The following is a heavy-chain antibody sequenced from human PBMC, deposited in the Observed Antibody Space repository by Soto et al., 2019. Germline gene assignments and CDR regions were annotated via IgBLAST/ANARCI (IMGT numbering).Heavy chain of an antibody. V-gene: IGHV3-11*01. Sequence: QVQLVESGGDLVKRGGSLRLSCAASGYTFSDYYMSWLRQAPGKGLEWISYIDTSSTKIYYADSVKGRFTISRDNAKNSLYLEMNSLRDEDTAVYYCASHYDMWSGYLSPVDYWGQGPLVTVSS. CDR2: IDTSSTKI. D-gene: IGHD3-3*01. CDR1: GYTFSDYY. J-gene: IGHJ4*02. CDR3: ASHYDMWSGYLSPVDY.